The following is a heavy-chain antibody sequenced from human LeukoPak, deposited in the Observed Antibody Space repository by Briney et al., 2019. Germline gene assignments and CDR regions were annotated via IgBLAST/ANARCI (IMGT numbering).Heavy chain of an antibody. V-gene: IGHV4-34*01. CDR1: GGSFSGYH. D-gene: IGHD4/OR15-4a*01. J-gene: IGHJ5*02. Sequence: SETLSLTCAVYGGSFSGYHWSWIRQPPGKGLEWIGEINHSGSTNYNPSLKSRVTISVDTSKNQFSLKLSSVTAADTAVYYCARAPGALTEYNWFDPWGQGTLVTVSS. CDR2: INHSGST. CDR3: ARAPGALTEYNWFDP.